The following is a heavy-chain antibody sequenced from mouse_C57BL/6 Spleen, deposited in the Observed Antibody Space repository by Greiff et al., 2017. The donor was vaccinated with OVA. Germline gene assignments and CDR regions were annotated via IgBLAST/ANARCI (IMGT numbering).Heavy chain of an antibody. D-gene: IGHD1-1*01. V-gene: IGHV1-53*01. CDR2: INPSNGGT. J-gene: IGHJ2*01. CDR1: GYTFTSYW. CDR3: ARFITAVVATVDY. Sequence: QVQLQQPGTELVKPGASVKLSCKASGYTFTSYWMHWVKQRPGQGLEWIGNINPSNGGTNYNEKFKSKATLTVDKSSSTAYMQLSSLTSEDSAVYDCARFITAVVATVDYWGQGTTLTVSS.